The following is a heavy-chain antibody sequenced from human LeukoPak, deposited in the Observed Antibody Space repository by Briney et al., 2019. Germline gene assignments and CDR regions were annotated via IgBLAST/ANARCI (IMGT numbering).Heavy chain of an antibody. CDR3: AREVAGTPWIDY. D-gene: IGHD6-19*01. CDR1: GGSISSYY. J-gene: IGHJ4*02. Sequence: SETLSLTCTVSGGSISSYYWSWIRQPAGKGLEWIGNIYYNGGTYYNPSLKSRVTISVDTSKNQFSLKLSSVTAADTAVYFCAREVAGTPWIDYWGQGTLVTVSS. CDR2: IYYNGGT. V-gene: IGHV4-59*04.